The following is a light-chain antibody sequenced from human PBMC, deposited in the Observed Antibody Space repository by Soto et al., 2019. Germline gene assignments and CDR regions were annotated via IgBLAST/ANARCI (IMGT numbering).Light chain of an antibody. J-gene: IGKJ1*01. V-gene: IGKV1-39*01. Sequence: DIQMTQSPSSLSASVGDRVTITCRASQRISSYLNWYQQKPGKAPKLLLYAASILQSGVPSRFSGSGSGTDFTLTISRLQPEDFATYYCQQSYSTPRTFGQGTKVEIK. CDR1: QRISSY. CDR3: QQSYSTPRT. CDR2: AAS.